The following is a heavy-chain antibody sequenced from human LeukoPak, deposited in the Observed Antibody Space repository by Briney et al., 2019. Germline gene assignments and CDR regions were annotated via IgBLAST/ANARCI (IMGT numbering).Heavy chain of an antibody. V-gene: IGHV1-2*04. CDR3: ARDHGDYSFDY. J-gene: IGHJ4*02. CDR1: GYTFTGYY. D-gene: IGHD4-17*01. Sequence: ASVKVSCKASGYTFTGYYMHWVRQAPGQGLEWMGWINPNSGGTKYAQKFQGWVTMTRDTSISTAYMELSRLRSDDTAVYYCARDHGDYSFDYWGQGTLVTVSS. CDR2: INPNSGGT.